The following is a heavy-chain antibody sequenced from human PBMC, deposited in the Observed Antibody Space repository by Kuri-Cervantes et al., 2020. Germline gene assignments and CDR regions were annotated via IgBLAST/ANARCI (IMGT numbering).Heavy chain of an antibody. V-gene: IGHV4-39*07. CDR2: IYYSGST. J-gene: IGHJ4*02. D-gene: IGHD5-24*01. CDR1: GGSISSSSYY. Sequence: SETLSLTCTVSGGSISSSSYYWGWIRQPPGKGLEWIGSIYYSGSTYYNPSLKSRVTMSVDTSKNQFSLKLSSVTAADTAVYYCARNTRDGYNQFDYWGQGTLVTVSS. CDR3: ARNTRDGYNQFDY.